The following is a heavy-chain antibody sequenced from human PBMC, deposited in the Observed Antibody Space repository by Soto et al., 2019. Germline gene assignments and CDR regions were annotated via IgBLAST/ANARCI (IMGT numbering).Heavy chain of an antibody. CDR3: ARGSYDFWSGYPYIDY. D-gene: IGHD3-3*01. Sequence: QVQLVESEGGVVQPGRSLRLSCAASGFTFSSYGMHWVRQAPGKGLEWVAVIWYDGSNKYYADSVKGRFTISRDNSKNTLYLQMNSLRAEDTAVYYCARGSYDFWSGYPYIDYWGQGTLVTVSS. CDR1: GFTFSSYG. V-gene: IGHV3-33*01. CDR2: IWYDGSNK. J-gene: IGHJ4*02.